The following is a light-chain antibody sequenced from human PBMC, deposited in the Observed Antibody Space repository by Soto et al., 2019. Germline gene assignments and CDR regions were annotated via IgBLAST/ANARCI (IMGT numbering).Light chain of an antibody. CDR1: QSVSSN. CDR2: GAS. J-gene: IGKJ1*01. CDR3: QQYNHWPKT. Sequence: EIIVTQSPATLSVAGGESSSRSCRASQSVSSNLAWYQQKPGQAPRLLIYGASTRATGIPARFSGSGSGPEFTLTISRLQSADFAVHYCQQYNHWPKTFRQGTKVDNK. V-gene: IGKV3-15*01.